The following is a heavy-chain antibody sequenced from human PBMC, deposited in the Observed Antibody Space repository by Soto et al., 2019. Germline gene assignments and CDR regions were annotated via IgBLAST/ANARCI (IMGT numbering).Heavy chain of an antibody. Sequence: QVQLQESGPGLVKPSGTLSLTCAVSGGSISSSNWWSWVRQPPGQGLEWIGEIYHSGSNNYNPSLKSRVTISVDKSNNQFSLKLSSVTAADTAVYYCATSYDSGMDVWGQGTTVTVSS. D-gene: IGHD3-3*01. J-gene: IGHJ6*02. CDR3: ATSYDSGMDV. CDR2: IYHSGSN. CDR1: GGSISSSNW. V-gene: IGHV4-4*02.